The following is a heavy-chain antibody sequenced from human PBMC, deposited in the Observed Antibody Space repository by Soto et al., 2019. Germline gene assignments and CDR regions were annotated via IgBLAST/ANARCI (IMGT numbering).Heavy chain of an antibody. J-gene: IGHJ5*02. CDR3: ARQVPAAIRLGWFDP. CDR2: IYYSGST. V-gene: IGHV4-39*01. Sequence: SETLSLTCTVSGGSISRSTYYWGWIRQPPGKGLEWIGSIYYSGSTYYRPSLKSRVTISVDTSKNKFSLKWSSVTAADTAVYYCARQVPAAIRLGWFDPWGQGTLVTVSS. CDR1: GGSISRSTYY. D-gene: IGHD2-2*02.